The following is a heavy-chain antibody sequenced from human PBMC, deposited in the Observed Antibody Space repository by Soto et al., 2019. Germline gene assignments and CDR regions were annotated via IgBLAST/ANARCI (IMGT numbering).Heavy chain of an antibody. D-gene: IGHD1-26*01. Sequence: SETLSLTCTVSGDSINTPHYYWSWIRQPPGKGLEWIGYIYYSGNTYYNPSLKSRVTISEDTPKNQFSLKLSSVTAADTAVYYCATQEVGGSYVYTFDPWGQGTLVTVS. CDR2: IYYSGNT. J-gene: IGHJ5*02. V-gene: IGHV4-30-4*01. CDR3: ATQEVGGSYVYTFDP. CDR1: GDSINTPHYY.